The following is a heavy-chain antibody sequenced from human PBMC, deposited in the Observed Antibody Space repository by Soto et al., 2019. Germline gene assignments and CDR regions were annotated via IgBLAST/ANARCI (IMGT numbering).Heavy chain of an antibody. CDR1: GFTFSSYA. D-gene: IGHD6-13*01. V-gene: IGHV3-30-3*01. CDR2: ISDDGSNK. Sequence: QVQLVESGGGLVQPGGSLRLSCAASGFTFSSYAMHWVRKAPGKGLEWVAVISDDGSNKYYADSVKGRFIISRDNSKNTLYLQMNSLRAEDTAVYYCAAGIAAAGRVDYWGQGTLVTVSS. J-gene: IGHJ4*02. CDR3: AAGIAAAGRVDY.